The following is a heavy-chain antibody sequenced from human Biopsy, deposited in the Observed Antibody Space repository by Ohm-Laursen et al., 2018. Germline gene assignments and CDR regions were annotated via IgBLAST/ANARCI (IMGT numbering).Heavy chain of an antibody. CDR3: ARFPLGAYDDSGSYRAVEHWYFDL. V-gene: IGHV1-69*06. Sequence: GASVKVSCKASGGAFTNYAINWVRQAPGQGLEWVGSSIPLFNTANYADKFQGRVTLTADKSTTTAYMELSSLRSEDTAIYYCARFPLGAYDDSGSYRAVEHWYFDLWGRGTPVTVSS. J-gene: IGHJ2*01. D-gene: IGHD3-22*01. CDR2: SIPLFNTA. CDR1: GGAFTNYA.